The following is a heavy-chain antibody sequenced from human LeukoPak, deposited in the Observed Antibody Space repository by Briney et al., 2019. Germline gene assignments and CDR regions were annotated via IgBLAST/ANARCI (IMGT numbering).Heavy chain of an antibody. Sequence: GGSLRLSCAASGFTFSSYGMHWVRQAPGKGLEWVAFIRYDGSNKYYADSVKGRFTISRDNSKNTLYLQMNSLRAEDTAVYYCARGRIVGATHGMDVWGQGTTVTVSS. V-gene: IGHV3-30*02. D-gene: IGHD1-26*01. CDR1: GFTFSSYG. J-gene: IGHJ6*02. CDR3: ARGRIVGATHGMDV. CDR2: IRYDGSNK.